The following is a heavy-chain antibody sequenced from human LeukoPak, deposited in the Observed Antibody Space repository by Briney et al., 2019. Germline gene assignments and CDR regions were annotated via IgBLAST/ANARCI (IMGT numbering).Heavy chain of an antibody. J-gene: IGHJ4*02. V-gene: IGHV1-24*01. D-gene: IGHD5-18*01. CDR1: GYTLTELS. Sequence: ASVKVSCKVSGYTLTELSMHWVRQAPGKGLEWMGGFDPEDGETIYAQKFQGRVTMTEDTSTDTAYMELSSLRSEDTAVYYCATSTWIQLWYHFDYWGQGTLVTVSS. CDR2: FDPEDGET. CDR3: ATSTWIQLWYHFDY.